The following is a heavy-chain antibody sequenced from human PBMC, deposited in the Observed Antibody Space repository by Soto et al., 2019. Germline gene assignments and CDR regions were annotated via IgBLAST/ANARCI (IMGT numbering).Heavy chain of an antibody. D-gene: IGHD3-22*01. CDR2: ISSDGSNK. J-gene: IGHJ5*02. Sequence: QVQLVESGGGVVQSGRSLRLSCAASGFTFSNYAMHWVRQAPGEGLEWVAVISSDGSNKYYADSVKGRFTISRDNSKNMVYLQTNTLRTEDTAVHYCARGGIVVTGNWFDPWGKGTLVTVSS. CDR1: GFTFSNYA. V-gene: IGHV3-30*03. CDR3: ARGGIVVTGNWFDP.